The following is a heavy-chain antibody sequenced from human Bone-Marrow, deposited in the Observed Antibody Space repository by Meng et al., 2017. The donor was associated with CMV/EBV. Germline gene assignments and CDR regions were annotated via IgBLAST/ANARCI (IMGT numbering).Heavy chain of an antibody. J-gene: IGHJ6*02. V-gene: IGHV3-30*14. CDR2: ISSDGSNK. CDR3: ARDGVAGVVSGAMDF. Sequence: GESLKISCAASGFTFTTYTMHWVRQAPGKGLEWVAVISSDGSNKYYADSVKGRFTISRDNSKNTLYLQMSSLRAEDTAMYYCARDGVAGVVSGAMDFWGQGTTVTVAS. CDR1: GFTFTTYT. D-gene: IGHD6-19*01.